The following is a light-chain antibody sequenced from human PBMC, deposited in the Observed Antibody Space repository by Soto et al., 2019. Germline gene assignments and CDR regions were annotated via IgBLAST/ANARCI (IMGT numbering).Light chain of an antibody. J-gene: IGKJ2*01. V-gene: IGKV3-20*01. Sequence: EIVLTQSPGTLSFSPGERATLSCRASQSVSSSYLAWYQQKPGQAPRLLIYGASSRATGIPDRFSGSGSGTDFTLTISRLEPEDFAVYYCQQYGSSPPMYTFGQGTKREIK. CDR2: GAS. CDR3: QQYGSSPPMYT. CDR1: QSVSSSY.